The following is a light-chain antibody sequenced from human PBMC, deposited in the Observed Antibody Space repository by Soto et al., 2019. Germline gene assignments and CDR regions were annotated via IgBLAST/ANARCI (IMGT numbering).Light chain of an antibody. CDR1: QSISSW. CDR2: KAS. J-gene: IGKJ1*01. V-gene: IGKV1-5*03. CDR3: QQYSTYSWT. Sequence: DIKMTQSPSILSASVGDRVTITCRASQSISSWLAWYQQKPGKAPNLLIYKASHLENGVPSRFSGSGSGTEFTLTIRSLQPGDFATYFCQQYSTYSWTFGQGTKVDIK.